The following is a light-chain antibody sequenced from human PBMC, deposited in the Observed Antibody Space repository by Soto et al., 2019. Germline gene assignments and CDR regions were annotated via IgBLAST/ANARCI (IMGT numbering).Light chain of an antibody. V-gene: IGKV3-15*01. CDR2: GAS. Sequence: DIVMTQSPDSLAVSLGERATLSCRASQSVSSNLAWYQQKPGQAPRLLIYGASTRATGIPARFSGSGSGTEFTLTISSLQSEDFAVYYCQQYNNWPYTFGQGTKVDIK. J-gene: IGKJ2*01. CDR1: QSVSSN. CDR3: QQYNNWPYT.